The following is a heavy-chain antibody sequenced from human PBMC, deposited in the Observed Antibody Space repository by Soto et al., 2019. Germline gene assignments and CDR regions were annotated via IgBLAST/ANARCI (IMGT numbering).Heavy chain of an antibody. CDR1: GFTFSNYA. CDR3: AKDWELTDP. CDR2: ISGSGANT. D-gene: IGHD1-26*01. Sequence: GGSLRLSCAASGFTFSNYAMSWVRRAPGRGLEWVSTISGSGANTYYPDSVKGRFTISRDNSKNTLYLQMNSLRAEDTAVYYCAKDWELTDPWGQGTLVTVPQ. V-gene: IGHV3-23*01. J-gene: IGHJ5*02.